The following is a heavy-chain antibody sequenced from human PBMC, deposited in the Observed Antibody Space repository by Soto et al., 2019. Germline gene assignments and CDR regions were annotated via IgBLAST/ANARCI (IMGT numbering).Heavy chain of an antibody. V-gene: IGHV4-31*03. D-gene: IGHD3-3*01. J-gene: IGHJ5*02. Sequence: SETLSLTCTVSGGSISSGGYYWSWIRQHPGKGLEWIGYIYYSGSTYYNPSLKSRVTISVDTSKNQFSLKLSSVTAADTAVYYCANTADFWSGPFDPWGQGTLVTVSS. CDR2: IYYSGST. CDR3: ANTADFWSGPFDP. CDR1: GGSISSGGYY.